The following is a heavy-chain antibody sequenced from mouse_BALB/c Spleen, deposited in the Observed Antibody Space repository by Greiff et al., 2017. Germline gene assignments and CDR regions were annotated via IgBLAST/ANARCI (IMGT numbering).Heavy chain of an antibody. CDR1: GFTFSSYA. Sequence: EVKFVESGAGLVKPGGSLKLSCAASGFTFSSYAMSWVRQTPEKRLEWVASISSGGSTYYPDSVKGRFTISSDNARNILYLQMSSLRSKDTAMYYCARGSGYPYWYFDDWGEGTTVTVSA. V-gene: IGHV5-6-5*01. J-gene: IGHJ1*01. D-gene: IGHD1-3*01. CDR2: ISSGGST. CDR3: ARGSGYPYWYFDD.